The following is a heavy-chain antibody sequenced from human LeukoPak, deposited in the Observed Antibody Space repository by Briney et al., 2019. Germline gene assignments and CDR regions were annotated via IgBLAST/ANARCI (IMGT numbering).Heavy chain of an antibody. CDR2: IYYSGTT. CDR3: ARKTYYDFWSGYPVGRDEYYFDY. D-gene: IGHD3-3*01. Sequence: PSESLSLTCTVSGGSISSSSYYWGWIRQPPGKGLEWTGSIYYSGTTYSNPSIKSRVTISVVTSKNQFSLKLSSVTAADTAVYYCARKTYYDFWSGYPVGRDEYYFDYWGQGTLVTVSS. J-gene: IGHJ4*02. CDR1: GGSISSSSYY. V-gene: IGHV4-39*01.